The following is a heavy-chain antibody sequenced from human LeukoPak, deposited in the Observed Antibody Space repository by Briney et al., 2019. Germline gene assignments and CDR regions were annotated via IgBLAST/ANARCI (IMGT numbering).Heavy chain of an antibody. J-gene: IGHJ4*02. CDR2: INPSSGGT. Sequence: ASVKVSCKASGYTFTGYYMHWVRQAPGQGLEWMGWINPSSGGTNYAQKFQGRVTMTRDTSISTAYMELSRLRSDDTAVYYCARVSRETVTGFDYWGQGTLVTVSS. CDR1: GYTFTGYY. CDR3: ARVSRETVTGFDY. D-gene: IGHD4-17*01. V-gene: IGHV1-2*02.